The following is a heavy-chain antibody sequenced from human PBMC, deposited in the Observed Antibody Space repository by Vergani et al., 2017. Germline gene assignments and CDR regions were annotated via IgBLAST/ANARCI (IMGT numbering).Heavy chain of an antibody. CDR2: ISYDGSNK. D-gene: IGHD2-2*01. CDR1: GFTFSSYG. CDR3: AKDTKGIGLDY. J-gene: IGHJ4*02. Sequence: QLQLVESGGGVVQPGRSLRLSCAASGFTFSSYGMHWVRQAPGKGLEWVAVISYDGSNKYYADSVRGRFTISRDNSKNTLYLQMNSLRAEDTAVYYCAKDTKGIGLDYWGQGTLVTVSS. V-gene: IGHV3-30*18.